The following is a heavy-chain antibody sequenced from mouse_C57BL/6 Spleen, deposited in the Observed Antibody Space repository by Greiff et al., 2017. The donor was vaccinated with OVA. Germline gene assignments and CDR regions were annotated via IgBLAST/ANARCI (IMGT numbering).Heavy chain of an antibody. V-gene: IGHV5-9-1*02. CDR1: GFTFSSYA. CDR2: ISSGGDYI. Sequence: EVKLVESGEGLVKPGGSLQLSCAASGFTFSSYAMSWVRQTPEKRLEWVAYISSGGDYIYYADTVKGRFTISRDNARNTLYLQMSSLKSEDTAMYYCTVTYYYGSFDYWGQGTTLTVSS. CDR3: TVTYYYGSFDY. D-gene: IGHD1-1*01. J-gene: IGHJ2*01.